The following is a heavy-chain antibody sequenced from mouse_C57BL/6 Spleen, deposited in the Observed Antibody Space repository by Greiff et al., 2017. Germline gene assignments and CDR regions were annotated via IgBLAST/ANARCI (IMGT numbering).Heavy chain of an antibody. CDR2: INPDSSTI. Sequence: EADGIDFSRYWMSWVRRAPGKGLEWIGEINPDSSTINYAPSLKDKFIISRDNAKNTLYLQMSKVRSEDTALYYCARPYGYDEAWFAYWGQGTLVTVSA. J-gene: IGHJ3*01. CDR1: GIDFSRYW. D-gene: IGHD2-2*01. V-gene: IGHV4-1*01. CDR3: ARPYGYDEAWFAY.